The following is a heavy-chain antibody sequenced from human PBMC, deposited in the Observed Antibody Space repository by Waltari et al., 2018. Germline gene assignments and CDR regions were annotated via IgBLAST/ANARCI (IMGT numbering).Heavy chain of an antibody. CDR2: IYPGDSDT. Sequence: EVQLVQSGAEVKKPGESLKISCKGSGYSFTSYWIGWVRQMPGKGLEWMGIIYPGDSDTRYSPSFQGQVTISADKSISTAYLQWSSLKASDTAMYYCARTRWRIAVAATAGDAFDIWGQGTMVTVSS. CDR3: ARTRWRIAVAATAGDAFDI. CDR1: GYSFTSYW. J-gene: IGHJ3*02. V-gene: IGHV5-51*01. D-gene: IGHD6-19*01.